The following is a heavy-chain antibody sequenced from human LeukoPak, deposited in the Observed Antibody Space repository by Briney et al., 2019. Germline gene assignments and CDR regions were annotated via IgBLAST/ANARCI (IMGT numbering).Heavy chain of an antibody. V-gene: IGHV3-7*01. Sequence: GGSLRLSCAASGFTFSSYWMSWVRQAPGKGLEWVANIKQDGSEKYYVDSVKGRFTISRDNAKNSLYLQMNSLRAEDTAVYYCARLYSSSWLRYDAFDIWGQGTTVTVSS. CDR3: ARLYSSSWLRYDAFDI. D-gene: IGHD6-13*01. CDR2: IKQDGSEK. CDR1: GFTFSSYW. J-gene: IGHJ3*02.